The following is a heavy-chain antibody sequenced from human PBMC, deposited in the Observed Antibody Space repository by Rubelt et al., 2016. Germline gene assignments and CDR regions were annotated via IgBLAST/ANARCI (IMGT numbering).Heavy chain of an antibody. J-gene: IGHJ4*02. D-gene: IGHD6-19*01. CDR3: ARDHSSGWYLGGFFDY. CDR1: GGSFRGYY. V-gene: IGHV4-34*01. Sequence: QVQLQQWGAGLLKPSETLSLTCAVYGGSFRGYYWSWIRQPPGKGLEWIGEINHSGSTNYNPSLKLRVTISVDKTKNQFSLKLGSVTAADTAVYYCARDHSSGWYLGGFFDYWGQGTLVTVSS. CDR2: INHSGST.